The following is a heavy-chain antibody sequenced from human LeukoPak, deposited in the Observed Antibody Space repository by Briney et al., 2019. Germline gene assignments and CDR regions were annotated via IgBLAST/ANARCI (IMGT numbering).Heavy chain of an antibody. D-gene: IGHD2-2*01. CDR3: AREWHIVVVPAAMDV. CDR1: GYTFTSYD. V-gene: IGHV1-2*06. Sequence: GASVKVSCKASGYTFTSYDINWVRQATGQGLEWMGRINPNSGGTNYAQKFQGRVTMTRDTSISTAYMELSRLRSDDTAVYYCAREWHIVVVPAAMDVWGKGTTVTVSS. J-gene: IGHJ6*04. CDR2: INPNSGGT.